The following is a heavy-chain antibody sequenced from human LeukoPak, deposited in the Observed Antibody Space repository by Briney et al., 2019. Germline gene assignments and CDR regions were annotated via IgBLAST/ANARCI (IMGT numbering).Heavy chain of an antibody. CDR1: GFTFSSYA. V-gene: IGHV3-30-3*01. Sequence: PGGSLRLSCAASGFTFSSYAMHWVRQAPGKGLEWVAVISYDGSNKYCADSVKGRFTISRDTSKNTLYLQMNSLRAEDTAVYYCARTEYCTRGSYYGLAFDVWGQGTMVTVSS. J-gene: IGHJ3*01. CDR3: ARTEYCTRGSYYGLAFDV. CDR2: ISYDGSNK. D-gene: IGHD2-15*01.